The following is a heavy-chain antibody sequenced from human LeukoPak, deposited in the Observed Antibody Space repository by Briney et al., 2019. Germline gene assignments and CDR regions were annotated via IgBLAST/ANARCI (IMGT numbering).Heavy chain of an antibody. V-gene: IGHV4-39*07. D-gene: IGHD1-26*01. CDR3: ARVEGANPYYYYGMDV. CDR1: GGSISSSIYY. Sequence: SETLSLTCIVSGGSISSSIYYWGWIRQPPGKGLEWIGSIYHSGSTYYNPSLKSRVTISVDTSKNQFSLKLSSVTAADTAVYYCARVEGANPYYYYGMDVWGQGTTVTVSS. CDR2: IYHSGST. J-gene: IGHJ6*02.